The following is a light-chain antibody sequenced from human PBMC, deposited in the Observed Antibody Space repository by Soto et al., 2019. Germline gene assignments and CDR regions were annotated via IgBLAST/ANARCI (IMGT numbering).Light chain of an antibody. CDR2: GAS. Sequence: EIVLTQSPGTLSLSPGERATLSCRASQSVSSTYFNWYQQRTGQAPRLLIYGASSRAAGIPDRLSGSGSGTDFTLTISRLEPEDFAVYYCLLYGISLTWTFGQGTKVEVK. V-gene: IGKV3-20*01. CDR1: QSVSSTY. J-gene: IGKJ1*01. CDR3: LLYGISLTWT.